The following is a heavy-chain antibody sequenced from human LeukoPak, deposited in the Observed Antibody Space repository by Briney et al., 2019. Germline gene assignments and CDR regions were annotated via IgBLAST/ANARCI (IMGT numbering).Heavy chain of an antibody. CDR1: GFTFSSYE. CDR2: ISSSGSTI. CDR3: AKRILGAAGPTALDY. D-gene: IGHD6-13*01. J-gene: IGHJ4*02. Sequence: GGSLRLSCAASGFTFSSYEMNWVRQAPGKGLEWVSYISSSGSTIYYADSVKGRFTISRDNAKNSLYLQMNSLRAEDTAVYYCAKRILGAAGPTALDYWGQGTLITVSS. V-gene: IGHV3-48*03.